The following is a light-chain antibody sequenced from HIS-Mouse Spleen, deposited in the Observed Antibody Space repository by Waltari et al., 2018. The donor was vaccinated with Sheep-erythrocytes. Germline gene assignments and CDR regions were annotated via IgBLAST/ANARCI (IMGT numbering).Light chain of an antibody. CDR2: EGS. J-gene: IGLJ3*02. V-gene: IGLV2-23*01. Sequence: QSALTQPASVSGSPGQSITISCTGTSSDVGSYNLASWYQQHPGKAPKLLIYEGSKRPLGVSNRFSGSKSGNTASLTISGLQAEDEADYYCCSYAGSSTPWVFGGGTKLTVL. CDR3: CSYAGSSTPWV. CDR1: SSDVGSYNL.